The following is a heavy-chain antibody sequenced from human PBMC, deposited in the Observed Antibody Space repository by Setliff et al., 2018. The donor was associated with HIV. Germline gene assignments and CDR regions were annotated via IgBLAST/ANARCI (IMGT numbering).Heavy chain of an antibody. CDR1: GYNFNTDW. CDR3: AGLRGDYVGQYYYYMDV. D-gene: IGHD4-17*01. Sequence: PGESLKISCKGPGYNFNTDWIAGVRQKPGKGLEWMGSIFPGDSDTKYSPSFEGQVTISADKSISTAYLKWSRLRASDTGIYYCAGLRGDYVGQYYYYMDVWGEGTTVTVSS. V-gene: IGHV5-51*01. CDR2: IFPGDSDT. J-gene: IGHJ6*03.